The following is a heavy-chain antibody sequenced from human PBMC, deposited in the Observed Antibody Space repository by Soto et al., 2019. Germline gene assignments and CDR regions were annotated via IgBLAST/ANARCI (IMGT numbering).Heavy chain of an antibody. V-gene: IGHV3-33*01. CDR1: GFTFSSYG. CDR2: IWYDGSNK. J-gene: IGHJ5*02. D-gene: IGHD6-19*01. Sequence: GGSLRLSCAASGFTFSSYGMHWVRQAPGKGLEWVAVIWYDGSNKYYADSVKGRFTISRDNSKNTLYLQMNSLRAEDTAVYYCARDRVPYGSSGWYYGGANWFDPWGQGTLVTVSS. CDR3: ARDRVPYGSSGWYYGGANWFDP.